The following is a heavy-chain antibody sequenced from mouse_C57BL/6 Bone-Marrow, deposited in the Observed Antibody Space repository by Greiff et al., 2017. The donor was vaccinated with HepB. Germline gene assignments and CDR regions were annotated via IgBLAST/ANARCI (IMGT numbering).Heavy chain of an antibody. V-gene: IGHV1-15*01. J-gene: IGHJ2*01. D-gene: IGHD1-1*01. CDR2: VDPETGGT. CDR1: GYTFTDYE. CDR3: TTYYGRY. Sequence: QVQLQQSGAELVRPGASVTLSCKASGYTFTDYEMHWVKQTPVHGLEWIGAVDPETGGTAYNQKFKGKAILTADKSSSTAYMELRSLTSEDSAVYYCTTYYGRYWGQGTTLTVSS.